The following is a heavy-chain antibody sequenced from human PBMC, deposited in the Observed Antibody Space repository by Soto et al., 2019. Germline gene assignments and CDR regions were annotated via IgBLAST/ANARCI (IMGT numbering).Heavy chain of an antibody. CDR2: MNPNSGNT. V-gene: IGHV1-8*01. J-gene: IGHJ4*02. Sequence: ASVKVSCKASGYTFTSYDINWVRQATGQGLEWMGWMNPNSGNTGYAQKFQGRVTMTRNTSISTAYMELSSLRSEDTAVYYCARGSFGYCSSTSCPGAYYFDYWGQGTLVTVSS. D-gene: IGHD2-2*03. CDR1: GYTFTSYD. CDR3: ARGSFGYCSSTSCPGAYYFDY.